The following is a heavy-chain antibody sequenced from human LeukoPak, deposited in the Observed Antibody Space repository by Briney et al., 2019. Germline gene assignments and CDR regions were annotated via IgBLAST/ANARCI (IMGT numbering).Heavy chain of an antibody. Sequence: SETLSLTCTVSGGSISSYYWSWIRQPPGKGLEWIGYIYYSGSTNYNPSLKSRVTISVDTSKNQFSLKLRSVTAADTAVYYCARGGSGYSMGYFDYWGQGTLVTVSS. CDR2: IYYSGST. V-gene: IGHV4-59*01. J-gene: IGHJ4*02. D-gene: IGHD3-3*01. CDR1: GGSISSYY. CDR3: ARGGSGYSMGYFDY.